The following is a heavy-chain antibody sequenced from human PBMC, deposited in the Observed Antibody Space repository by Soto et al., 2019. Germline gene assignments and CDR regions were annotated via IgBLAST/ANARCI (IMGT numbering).Heavy chain of an antibody. V-gene: IGHV1-46*01. J-gene: IGHJ4*02. CDR1: GYTFTSYY. D-gene: IGHD6-19*01. CDR3: ASLIAVAGTGDY. CDR2: INPSGGST. Sequence: QVQLVQSGAEVKKPGASVKVSCKASGYTFTSYYMHWVRQAPGQGLEWMGIINPSGGSTSYAQKFQGRVTMTRDTSTSTVYMELSSLRSEDTAVYYCASLIAVAGTGDYWGQGTLVTVSS.